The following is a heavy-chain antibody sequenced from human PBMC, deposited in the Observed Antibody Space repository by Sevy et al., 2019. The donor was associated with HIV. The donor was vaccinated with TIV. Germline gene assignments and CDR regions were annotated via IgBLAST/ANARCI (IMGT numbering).Heavy chain of an antibody. Sequence: GGSLRLSCAASGFTFSSYAMSWVRQAPGKGLEWVSGFSGSGGSTKYADSLKGRFTISRDNSKNTLKLQMKSPRAQDKGPEFCSKDRVWGVGESFDFWGQGTMVTVSS. V-gene: IGHV3-23*01. CDR2: FSGSGGST. CDR3: SKDRVWGVGESFDF. CDR1: GFTFSSYA. D-gene: IGHD3-16*01. J-gene: IGHJ3*01.